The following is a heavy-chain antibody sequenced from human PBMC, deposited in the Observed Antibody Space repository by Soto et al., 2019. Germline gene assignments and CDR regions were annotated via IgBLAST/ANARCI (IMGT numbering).Heavy chain of an antibody. V-gene: IGHV4-4*02. CDR1: GGPIPTTTR. CDR2: LHHDGTT. Sequence: QVQLQEAGPGLVKPSETLSLTCAVSGGPIPTTTRWAWVRLPPWKGLEWIGELHHDGTTNYNPSRESLITMSLDKSTNLFSLKLTSVTAADTSSYYGAKQTISYPWGVWGRGTTVTVSS. J-gene: IGHJ6*02. CDR3: AKQTISYPWGV. D-gene: IGHD3-16*01.